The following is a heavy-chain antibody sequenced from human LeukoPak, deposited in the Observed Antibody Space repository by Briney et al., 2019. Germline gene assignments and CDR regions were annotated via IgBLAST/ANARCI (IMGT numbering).Heavy chain of an antibody. J-gene: IGHJ5*01. CDR2: IYYSGST. CDR3: ASNIVGATTANNWFDS. CDR1: GGSISSSSYY. V-gene: IGHV4-39*01. D-gene: IGHD1-26*01. Sequence: KSSGTLSLTCTVSGGSISSSSYYWGWIRQPPGKGLEWIGSIYYSGSTYYNPSLKSRVTISVDTSKNQFSLKLSSVTAADTAVYYCASNIVGATTANNWFDSWGQGTLVTVSS.